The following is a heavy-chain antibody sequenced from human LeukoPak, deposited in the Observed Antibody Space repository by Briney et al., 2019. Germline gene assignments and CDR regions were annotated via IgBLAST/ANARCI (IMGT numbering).Heavy chain of an antibody. CDR3: AREMTTERVPDY. D-gene: IGHD4-17*01. CDR1: GGSISSYY. Sequence: PSETLSLTCTVSGGSISSYYWSWIRQPPGKGLECIGYIYYSGSTNYNPSLKSRVTISVDTSKNQFSLKLSSVTAADTAVYYCAREMTTERVPDYWSQGTLVTASS. J-gene: IGHJ4*02. V-gene: IGHV4-59*12. CDR2: IYYSGST.